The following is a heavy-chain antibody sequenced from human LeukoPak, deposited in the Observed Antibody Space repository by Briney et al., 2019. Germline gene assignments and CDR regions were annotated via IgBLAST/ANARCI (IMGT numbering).Heavy chain of an antibody. CDR3: AREVTIFGVVTLDS. CDR1: GGSISSHY. Sequence: SETLSLTCTVSGGSISSHYWSWIRQPPGKGLEWIAYIYYSGSTNYNPSLKSRVTISVDTSKNQFSLKLSSVTAADTAVYYCAREVTIFGVVTLDSWGQGTLVTVSS. D-gene: IGHD3-3*01. J-gene: IGHJ4*02. V-gene: IGHV4-59*11. CDR2: IYYSGST.